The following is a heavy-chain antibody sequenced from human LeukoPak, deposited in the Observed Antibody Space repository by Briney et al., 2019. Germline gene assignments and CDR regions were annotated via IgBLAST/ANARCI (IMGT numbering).Heavy chain of an antibody. CDR2: INPNSGGT. Sequence: GASVKVSCKASGYTFTGYYMHWVRQAPGQGLEWMGWINPNSGGTNYAQKFQGRVTMTRDTSISTAYMELSRLRSDDTAVYYCARDRAAYSSSWYVSEGSWFDPWGQGTLVTVSS. D-gene: IGHD6-13*01. CDR1: GYTFTGYY. V-gene: IGHV1-2*02. CDR3: ARDRAAYSSSWYVSEGSWFDP. J-gene: IGHJ5*02.